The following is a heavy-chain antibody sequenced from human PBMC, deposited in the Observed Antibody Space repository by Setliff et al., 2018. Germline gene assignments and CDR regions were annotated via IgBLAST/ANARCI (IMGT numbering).Heavy chain of an antibody. CDR1: GNRFTDYF. J-gene: IGHJ4*02. V-gene: IGHV1-2*02. Sequence: ASVKVSCKASGNRFTDYFLHWVRQAPGQGLEWMGWINPNSGDTHSAQKFQGRVTMTRDTSINTAYMELSSLTSDDTAIYYCARDPLGLEDITLFEYWGQGTLVTVSS. D-gene: IGHD3-16*01. CDR3: ARDPLGLEDITLFEY. CDR2: INPNSGDT.